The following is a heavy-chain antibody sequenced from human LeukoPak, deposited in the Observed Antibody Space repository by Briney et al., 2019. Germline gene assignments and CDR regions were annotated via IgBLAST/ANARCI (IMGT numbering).Heavy chain of an antibody. CDR1: GGSISSYY. J-gene: IGHJ6*02. CDR2: IYYSGST. D-gene: IGHD6-13*01. V-gene: IGHV4-59*01. CDR3: ARDRFVSNWFYYYGMDV. Sequence: PSETLSLTCTVSGGSISSYYWSWIRQPPGKGLEWIGYIYYSGSTNYNPSLKSRVTISVDTSKNQFSLKLSSVTAADTAVYYCARDRFVSNWFYYYGMDVWGQGTTVTVSS.